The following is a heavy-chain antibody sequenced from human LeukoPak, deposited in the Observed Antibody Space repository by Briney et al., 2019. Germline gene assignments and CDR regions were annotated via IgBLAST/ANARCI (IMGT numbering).Heavy chain of an antibody. CDR1: GFSFSSYA. Sequence: GGSLRLSYSASGFSFSSYAMDWVRQAPGKGLEYVSAISDSGGSTYYADSVKGRFTISRDNSKNTLYLQMSSLRAEDTAVYFCVRGYSFYPYGMDVWGQGTTVTVSS. CDR2: ISDSGGST. D-gene: IGHD2-15*01. CDR3: VRGYSFYPYGMDV. J-gene: IGHJ6*02. V-gene: IGHV3-64D*09.